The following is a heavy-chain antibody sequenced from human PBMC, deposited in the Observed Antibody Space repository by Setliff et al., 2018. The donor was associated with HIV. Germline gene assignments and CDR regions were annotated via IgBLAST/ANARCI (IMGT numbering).Heavy chain of an antibody. CDR1: GGSISSGSYY. V-gene: IGHV4-39*01. D-gene: IGHD2-2*01. Sequence: PSETLSLTCTVSGGSISSGSYYWSWIRQPPGKGLEWIGSIYYSGSTYYNPSLKSRVTISVDTSKNQFSLKLSSATAADTAVYYCARLPGYCSSTGCQGYLDFWGQGTLVTVSS. CDR2: IYYSGST. CDR3: ARLPGYCSSTGCQGYLDF. J-gene: IGHJ4*02.